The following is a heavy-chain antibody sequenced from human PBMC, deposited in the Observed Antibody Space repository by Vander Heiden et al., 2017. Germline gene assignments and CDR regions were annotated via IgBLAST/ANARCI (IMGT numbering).Heavy chain of an antibody. CDR1: GFPFSGYA. J-gene: IGHJ5*02. CDR3: AKTIFGVVIPGGFDP. D-gene: IGHD3-3*01. CDR2: ISGSGGST. Sequence: EVQLLESGGGLVQPGGSLRRSCAASGFPFSGYAMGWVRQAPGKGLEWVSAISGSGGSTYYADSVKGRFTISRDNSKNTLYLQMNSLRAEDTAVYYCAKTIFGVVIPGGFDPWGQGTLVTVSS. V-gene: IGHV3-23*01.